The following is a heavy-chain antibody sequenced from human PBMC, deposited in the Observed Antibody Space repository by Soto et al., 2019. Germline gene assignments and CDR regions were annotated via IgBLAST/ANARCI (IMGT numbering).Heavy chain of an antibody. Sequence: EVQLVESGGGLVQPGGSLKLSCAASGFTFSSCNMHWVRQAPAKGLEWVAYISGSTSTMFYADSVKGRVTISRDNEKNCLFLQMHILREEDTAVYFCARGWRWGQAIFAHWGQGSQVSVSP. CDR3: ARGWRWGQAIFAH. CDR2: ISGSTSTM. J-gene: IGHJ5*02. CDR1: GFTFSSCN. V-gene: IGHV3-48*02. D-gene: IGHD2-21*01.